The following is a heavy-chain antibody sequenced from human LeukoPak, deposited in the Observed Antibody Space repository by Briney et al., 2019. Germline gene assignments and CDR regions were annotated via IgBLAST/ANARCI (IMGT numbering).Heavy chain of an antibody. D-gene: IGHD4-23*01. CDR2: FYPSGST. CDR1: GDSISGSNYF. V-gene: IGHV4-39*07. CDR3: ARVGSGVNLYYFDY. J-gene: IGHJ4*02. Sequence: PSETLSLTCTVSGDSISGSNYFWGWIRQPPGKGLEWIGNFYPSGSTHYNPSLKSRVTIAEDTSKNQFSLRLSSVTAADTAVYYCARVGSGVNLYYFDYWGQGTLVTVSS.